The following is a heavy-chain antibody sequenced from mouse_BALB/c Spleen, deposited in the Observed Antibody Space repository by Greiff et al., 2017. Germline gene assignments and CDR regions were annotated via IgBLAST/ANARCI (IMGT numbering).Heavy chain of an antibody. J-gene: IGHJ3*01. CDR1: GFTFSSYT. CDR2: ISNGGGST. D-gene: IGHD2-4*01. Sequence: EVQLVESGGGLVQPGGSLKLSCAASGFTFSSYTMSWVRQTPEKRLEWVAYISNGGGSTYYPDTVKGRFTISRDNAKNTLYLQMSSLKSEDTAMYYCARMITTGGAWFAYWGQGTLGTVSA. V-gene: IGHV5-12-2*01. CDR3: ARMITTGGAWFAY.